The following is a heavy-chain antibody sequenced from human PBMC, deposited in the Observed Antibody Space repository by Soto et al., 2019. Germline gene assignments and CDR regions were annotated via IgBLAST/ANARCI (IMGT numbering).Heavy chain of an antibody. CDR3: TTSHYGDYVDY. Sequence: EVQLVESGGGLVKPGGSLRLSCAASDFTFSNAWMSWVRQAPGKGLEWVGRIKSKTDGGTTDYAAPVKGRFTISGDNSKNTLYLQMNSLKTEDTAVYYCTTSHYGDYVDYWGQGTRVTVSS. CDR1: DFTFSNAW. D-gene: IGHD4-17*01. J-gene: IGHJ4*02. CDR2: IKSKTDGGTT. V-gene: IGHV3-15*01.